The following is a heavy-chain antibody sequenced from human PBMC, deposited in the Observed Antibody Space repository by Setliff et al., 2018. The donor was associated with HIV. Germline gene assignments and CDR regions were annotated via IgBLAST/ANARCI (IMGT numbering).Heavy chain of an antibody. CDR3: AKDIPGPAINSGRIKNWFDP. CDR1: GGSISSGSYY. J-gene: IGHJ5*02. D-gene: IGHD6-19*01. V-gene: IGHV4-61*02. Sequence: SETLSLTCTVSGGSISSGSYYWSWIRQPAGKGLEWIGRIYTSGNINYNPSLKSRVTISVDTSKNQFSLKLSAVTAADTAVYYCAKDIPGPAINSGRIKNWFDPWGEGTLVTVSS. CDR2: IYTSGNI.